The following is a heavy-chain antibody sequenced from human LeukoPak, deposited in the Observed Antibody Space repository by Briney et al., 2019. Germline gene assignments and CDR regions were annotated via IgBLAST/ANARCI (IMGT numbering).Heavy chain of an antibody. CDR2: INAGNGNT. CDR1: GYTFTSYA. Sequence: GASVKVSCKASGYTFTSYAMHWVRQAPGQRLEWMGWINAGNGNTKYSQKFQGRVTITRDTSASTAYMELSSLRSEDTAVYYCARDRDNIVVVPAAPGGFDPWGQGTLVTVSS. CDR3: ARDRDNIVVVPAAPGGFDP. D-gene: IGHD2-2*01. J-gene: IGHJ5*02. V-gene: IGHV1-3*01.